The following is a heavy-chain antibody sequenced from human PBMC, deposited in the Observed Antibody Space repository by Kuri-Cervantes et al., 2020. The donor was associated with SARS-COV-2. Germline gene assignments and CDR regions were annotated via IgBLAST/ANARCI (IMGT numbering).Heavy chain of an antibody. CDR1: GFTFSSYG. CDR3: ARGGHSYYYFYMDV. Sequence: GESLKISCAASGFTFSSYGMYWVRQAPGKGLEYVSAITGNGNRTHYAKSVKGRVTISRDNSKNTLYLQMDSLRTEDMAVYFCARGGHSYYYFYMDVWGRGNTVTGSS. J-gene: IGHJ6*03. CDR2: ITGNGNRT. V-gene: IGHV3-64*01. D-gene: IGHD3/OR15-3a*01.